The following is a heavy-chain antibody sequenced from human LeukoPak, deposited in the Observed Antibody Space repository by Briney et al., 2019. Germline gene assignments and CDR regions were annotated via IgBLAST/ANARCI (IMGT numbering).Heavy chain of an antibody. D-gene: IGHD6-13*01. J-gene: IGHJ1*01. CDR3: AKEFTSYTSGWFFQH. CDR2: ISYDGRTT. CDR1: GFTFSSYG. Sequence: GRSLRLSCAASGFTFSSYGMQWVRQAPGKGLEWLAVISYDGRTTFYADSVKGRFTISRDNSKNTVDLQMSSLRAEDTAVYYCAKEFTSYTSGWFFQHWGQGTLVTVSS. V-gene: IGHV3-30*18.